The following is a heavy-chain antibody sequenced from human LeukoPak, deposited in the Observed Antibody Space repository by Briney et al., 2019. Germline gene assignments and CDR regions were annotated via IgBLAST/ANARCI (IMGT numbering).Heavy chain of an antibody. V-gene: IGHV3-23*01. Sequence: GGSLRLSCAASGFTFSNSAMSWVRQAPGKGLEWVSGISGSGGTPYYTDSVKGRFTISRDNSKNTLYLQMNSLRAEDTAVYYCAKDTPSSLQYFDYWGQGTLVTVSS. CDR3: AKDTPSSLQYFDY. J-gene: IGHJ4*02. D-gene: IGHD6-6*01. CDR2: ISGSGGTP. CDR1: GFTFSNSA.